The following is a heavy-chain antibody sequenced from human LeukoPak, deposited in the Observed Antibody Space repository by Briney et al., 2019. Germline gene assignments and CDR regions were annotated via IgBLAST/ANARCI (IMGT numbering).Heavy chain of an antibody. CDR1: GYTFTSYG. Sequence: ASVKVSCKAPGYTFTSYGISWVRQAPGQGLEWMGWISAYNGNTNYAQKLQGRVTMTTDTSTSTAYMELRSLRSDDTAVYYCARGPSREDYVWGSYPLDAFDIWGQGTMVTVSS. D-gene: IGHD3-16*02. V-gene: IGHV1-18*01. CDR3: ARGPSREDYVWGSYPLDAFDI. CDR2: ISAYNGNT. J-gene: IGHJ3*02.